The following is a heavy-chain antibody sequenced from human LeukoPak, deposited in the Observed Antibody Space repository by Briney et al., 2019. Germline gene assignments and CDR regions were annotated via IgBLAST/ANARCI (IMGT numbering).Heavy chain of an antibody. CDR3: AKGGNYQYVWGSYRSNYYYYYMDV. V-gene: IGHV3-23*01. D-gene: IGHD3-16*02. J-gene: IGHJ6*03. CDR2: VSGSGGSA. CDR1: GFTFRDYD. Sequence: GGSLRLSCAASGFTFRDYDMSWARPAPGEGLEWVSSVSGSGGSAYYADSVRGRFTISRDHSTSTLYLQMNSLRAEDTAVYYCAKGGNYQYVWGSYRSNYYYYYMDVWGKGTTVTVSS.